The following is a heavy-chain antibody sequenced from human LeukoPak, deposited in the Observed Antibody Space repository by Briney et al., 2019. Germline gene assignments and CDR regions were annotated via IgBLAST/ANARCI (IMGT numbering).Heavy chain of an antibody. Sequence: SETLSLTCTVSGGSISSYYWSWIRQPPGKGLEWIGYIYYSGGTNYNPSLKSRVTISVDTSKNQFSLKLSSVTAADTAVYYCATYGSGSYYRADWFDPWGQGTLVTVSS. V-gene: IGHV4-59*01. CDR3: ATYGSGSYYRADWFDP. CDR2: IYYSGGT. J-gene: IGHJ5*02. CDR1: GGSISSYY. D-gene: IGHD3-10*01.